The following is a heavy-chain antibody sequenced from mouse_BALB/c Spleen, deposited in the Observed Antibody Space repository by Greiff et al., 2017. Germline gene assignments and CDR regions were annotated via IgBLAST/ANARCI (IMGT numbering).Heavy chain of an antibody. J-gene: IGHJ4*01. CDR1: GYAFSSYW. V-gene: IGHV1-80*01. Sequence: VQLQQSGAELVRPGSSVKISCKASGYAFSSYWMNWVKQRPGQGLEWIGQIYPGDGDTNYNGKFKGKATLTADKSSSTAYMQLSSLTSEDSAVYYCARYGNPYYAMDYWGQGTSVTVSS. D-gene: IGHD2-1*01. CDR2: IYPGDGDT. CDR3: ARYGNPYYAMDY.